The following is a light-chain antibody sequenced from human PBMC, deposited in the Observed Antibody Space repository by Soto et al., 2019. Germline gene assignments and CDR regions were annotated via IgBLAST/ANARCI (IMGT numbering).Light chain of an antibody. CDR3: SSYTSSSTYV. J-gene: IGLJ1*01. CDR2: DVS. Sequence: QSVLTQPASVSGSPGQSITISCTGTSSDVGGYNYVSWYQQHPGKAPKLMIYDVSNRPSGVSNRFSGSKSGNTASLTISGLQAEDEADSYCSSYTSSSTYVFGPGTKVTVL. V-gene: IGLV2-14*01. CDR1: SSDVGGYNY.